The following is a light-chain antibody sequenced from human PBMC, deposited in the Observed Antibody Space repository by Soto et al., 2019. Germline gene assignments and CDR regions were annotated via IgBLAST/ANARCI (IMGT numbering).Light chain of an antibody. J-gene: IGKJ5*01. Sequence: IQLTQSPSSLSASVGDRVTITCRASQGIGSYLAWYQQKPGKAPKLLIYAASTLQSGVPSRFSGSGSGTDFTLTISRLQPEDFATYYCQQVNSYPITFGQGTRLEMK. CDR2: AAS. CDR3: QQVNSYPIT. CDR1: QGIGSY. V-gene: IGKV1-9*01.